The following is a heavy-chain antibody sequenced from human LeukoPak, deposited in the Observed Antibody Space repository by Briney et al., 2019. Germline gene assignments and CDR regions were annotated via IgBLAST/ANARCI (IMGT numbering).Heavy chain of an antibody. CDR3: ATHYGWGSYQETNYFDY. CDR1: GFTFSNYA. V-gene: IGHV3-23*01. CDR2: ISGSGSST. Sequence: GGSLRLSCAASGFTFSNYAMSWVRQAPGKGLEWVSAISGSGSSTYYADSVKGRFTISRDNSKNTLYLQMKSLRAEDTAVYYCATHYGWGSYQETNYFDYWGRGTLVTVSS. D-gene: IGHD3-10*01. J-gene: IGHJ4*02.